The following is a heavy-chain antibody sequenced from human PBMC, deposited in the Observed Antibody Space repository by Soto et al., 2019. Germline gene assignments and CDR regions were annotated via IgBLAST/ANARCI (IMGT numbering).Heavy chain of an antibody. CDR1: GGSISSGDYY. Sequence: SETLSLTCTVSGGSISSGDYYWSWIRQPPGKGLEWIGYIYYSGSTYYNPSLKSRVTISVDTSKNQFSLKLGSVTAADTAVYYCARGWGYCSSTSCYDEGFMEYYFDYWGQGTLVTVSS. D-gene: IGHD2-2*01. CDR3: ARGWGYCSSTSCYDEGFMEYYFDY. J-gene: IGHJ4*02. V-gene: IGHV4-30-4*01. CDR2: IYYSGST.